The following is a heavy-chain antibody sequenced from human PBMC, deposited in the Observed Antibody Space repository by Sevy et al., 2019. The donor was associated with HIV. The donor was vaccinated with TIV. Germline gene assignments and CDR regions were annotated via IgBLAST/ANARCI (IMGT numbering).Heavy chain of an antibody. Sequence: GGALRLSCAASGFTFSSYAMSWVRQAPGKGLEWVSGMSGSGGSTYYADSVKGRFAISRDNSKNTLYMIMNSLRAEDPAIYYCAKGRVWELRDAFDIWGQGTICTVSS. CDR1: GFTFSSYA. CDR3: AKGRVWELRDAFDI. V-gene: IGHV3-23*01. D-gene: IGHD1-26*01. J-gene: IGHJ3*02. CDR2: MSGSGGST.